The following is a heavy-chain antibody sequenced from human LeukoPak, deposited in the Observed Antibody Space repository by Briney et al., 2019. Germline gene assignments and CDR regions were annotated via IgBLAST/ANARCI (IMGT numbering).Heavy chain of an antibody. D-gene: IGHD1-1*01. CDR3: ARGTGFPNWRDYYYGMDV. CDR1: GGSFSGYY. V-gene: IGHV4-34*01. CDR2: INHSGST. J-gene: IGHJ6*02. Sequence: PETLSLTCAVYGGSFSGYYWSWIRQPPGKGLEWIGEINHSGSTNYNPSLKSRVTISVDTSKNQFSLKLSSVTAADTAVYYCARGTGFPNWRDYYYGMDVWGQGTTVTVSS.